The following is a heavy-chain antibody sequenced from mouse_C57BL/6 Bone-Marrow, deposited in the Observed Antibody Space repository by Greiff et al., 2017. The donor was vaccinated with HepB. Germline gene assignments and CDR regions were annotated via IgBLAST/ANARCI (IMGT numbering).Heavy chain of an antibody. V-gene: IGHV1-80*01. CDR2: IYPGDGDT. J-gene: IGHJ4*01. Sequence: QVQLQQSGAELVKPGASVKISCKASGYAFSSYWMNWVKQRPGKGLEWIGQIYPGDGDTNYNGKFKGKATLTTDKSSSTAYMQLSSLTSEDSAVYFCARSRQLSLLEAMDYWGQGTSVTVSS. CDR3: ARSRQLSLLEAMDY. CDR1: GYAFSSYW. D-gene: IGHD3-2*02.